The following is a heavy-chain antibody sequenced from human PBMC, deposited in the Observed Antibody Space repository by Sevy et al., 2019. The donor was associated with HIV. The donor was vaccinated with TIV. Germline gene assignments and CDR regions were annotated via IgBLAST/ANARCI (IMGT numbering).Heavy chain of an antibody. D-gene: IGHD6-13*01. J-gene: IGHJ4*02. Sequence: GGSLRLACAASGFTFSSYGMHWVRQAPGKGLEWVAVIWYDGSNKYYADSVKGRFTISRDNSKNTLYLQMNSLRAEDTAVYYCAKDWSAAGQGGVNYWGQGTLVTVSS. CDR1: GFTFSSYG. CDR3: AKDWSAAGQGGVNY. V-gene: IGHV3-33*06. CDR2: IWYDGSNK.